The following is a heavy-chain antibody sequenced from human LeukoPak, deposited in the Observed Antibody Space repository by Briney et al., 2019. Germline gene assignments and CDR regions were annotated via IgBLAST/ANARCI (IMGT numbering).Heavy chain of an antibody. CDR3: ARHDQVSTSSPKFNDAFDI. V-gene: IGHV4-59*01. D-gene: IGHD2-2*01. J-gene: IGHJ3*02. CDR1: GGSISSYY. Sequence: ASETLSLTCTVSGGSISSYYWSWIRQPPGKGLEWIGYIYYSGSTNYNLSLKSRAAISVDTSKNQFSLKLSSVTAADTAVYYCARHDQVSTSSPKFNDAFDIWGQGTMVTVSS. CDR2: IYYSGST.